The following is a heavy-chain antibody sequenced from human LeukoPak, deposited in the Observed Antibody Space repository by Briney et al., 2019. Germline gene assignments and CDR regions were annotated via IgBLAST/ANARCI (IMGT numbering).Heavy chain of an antibody. CDR2: LYPGDSDA. Sequence: GESLKISCKGAGSTFRDYWIAWVRQVPGKDLEYMGILYPGDSDARHWPPFEGQVTMSVDKSIDTAYLEWRSRRASDSAIYFCSRPHYFRTIAHAFHLWGQGTLVAVSS. V-gene: IGHV5-51*01. CDR1: GSTFRDYW. J-gene: IGHJ3*01. D-gene: IGHD1-1*01. CDR3: SRPHYFRTIAHAFHL.